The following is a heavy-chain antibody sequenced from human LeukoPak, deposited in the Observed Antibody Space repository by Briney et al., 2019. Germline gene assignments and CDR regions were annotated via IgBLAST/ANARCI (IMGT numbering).Heavy chain of an antibody. CDR2: ISGGGDIT. D-gene: IGHD2-21*02. CDR1: GFNFANHA. J-gene: IGHJ4*02. Sequence: GGSLRLSCAASGFNFANHAMSWVRQTPGKGLEWVSAISGGGDITYYADSVTGRFTISRDNSKDMLFLQMHSLRPGDTAVYYCVREDTPATANYWGQGTLVTISS. V-gene: IGHV3-23*01. CDR3: VREDTPATANY.